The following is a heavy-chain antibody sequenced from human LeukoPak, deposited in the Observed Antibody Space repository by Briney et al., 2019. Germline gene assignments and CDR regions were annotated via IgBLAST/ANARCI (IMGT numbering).Heavy chain of an antibody. CDR2: IIPIFGTA. V-gene: IGHV1-69*06. D-gene: IGHD3-3*01. Sequence: RASVKVSCKASGGTFSSYAISWVRQAPGQGLEWMGGIIPIFGTANYAQTFQGRVTITADKSTSTAYMELSSLRSEDTAVYYCARDLRGDFWSGYHDYWGQGTLVTVSS. CDR1: GGTFSSYA. CDR3: ARDLRGDFWSGYHDY. J-gene: IGHJ4*02.